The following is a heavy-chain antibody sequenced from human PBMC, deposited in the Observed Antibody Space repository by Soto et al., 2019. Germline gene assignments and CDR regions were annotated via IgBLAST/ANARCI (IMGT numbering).Heavy chain of an antibody. V-gene: IGHV1-18*01. J-gene: IGHJ3*01. CDR2: ISAYNGNT. CDR3: ARAFIVSGDVTNAFDL. D-gene: IGHD3-9*01. Sequence: QVQLVQSGAEVKKPGASVKVSCKASGYTFTSYGISWVRQAPGQGLEWMGWISAYNGNTNYAQKLQGRVTMTTDTSKSTAYMELESLRSDATAVYFCARAFIVSGDVTNAFDLWGQGTMVTVSS. CDR1: GYTFTSYG.